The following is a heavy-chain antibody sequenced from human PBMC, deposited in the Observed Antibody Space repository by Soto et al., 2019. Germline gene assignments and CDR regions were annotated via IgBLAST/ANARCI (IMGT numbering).Heavy chain of an antibody. CDR1: GFTFSSYA. J-gene: IGHJ4*02. Sequence: LSLTCAASGFTFSSYAMSWVRQAPGKGLEWVSAISGSGGSTYYADSVKGRFTISRDNSKNTLYLQMNSLRAEDTAVYYCAKDEVVPAAKWFDYWGQGTLVTVSS. D-gene: IGHD2-2*01. CDR3: AKDEVVPAAKWFDY. V-gene: IGHV3-23*01. CDR2: ISGSGGST.